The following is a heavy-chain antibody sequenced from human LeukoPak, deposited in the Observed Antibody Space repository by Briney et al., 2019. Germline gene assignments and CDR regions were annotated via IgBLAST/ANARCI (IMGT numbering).Heavy chain of an antibody. CDR1: GFNFRTYS. V-gene: IGHV3-48*01. CDR2: ISAEGATI. D-gene: IGHD1-26*01. J-gene: IGHJ4*02. CDR3: ARDRVGTKGDY. Sequence: GGSLRLSCEVSGFNFRTYSMDWVRQAPGKGLQWVSYISAEGATIYYAEDVRGRFTISRDDAKNSLYPDMSNLRVDDTAVYYCARDRVGTKGDYWGQGTLVTVS.